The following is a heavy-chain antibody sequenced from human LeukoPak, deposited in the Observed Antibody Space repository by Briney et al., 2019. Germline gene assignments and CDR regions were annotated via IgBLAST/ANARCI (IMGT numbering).Heavy chain of an antibody. CDR3: ARVGCSSTSCYTSGWYFDY. D-gene: IGHD2-2*02. CDR2: ISWNSGSI. CDR1: GFTFDDYA. Sequence: GGSLRLSCAASGFTFDDYAMHWVRQAPGKGLEWVSGISWNSGSIGYADSVKGRFTISRDNAKNSLYLQMNSLRAEDTAVYYCARVGCSSTSCYTSGWYFDYWGQGTLVTVSS. V-gene: IGHV3-9*01. J-gene: IGHJ4*02.